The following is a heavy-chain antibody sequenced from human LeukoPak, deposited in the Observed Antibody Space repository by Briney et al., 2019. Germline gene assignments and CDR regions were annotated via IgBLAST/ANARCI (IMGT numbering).Heavy chain of an antibody. CDR2: INGGGYGT. CDR3: ARTGRQTTVTSDV. D-gene: IGHD4-17*01. V-gene: IGHV3-23*01. Sequence: GGSLRLSCAASGFTFHIYAMNWVRQAPGKGLEWVSAINGGGYGTYYADSVRGRFTIYRDNSKNTLYLQMNSLRDEDTALYYCARTGRQTTVTSDVWGQGPLVTVSS. J-gene: IGHJ4*02. CDR1: GFTFHIYA.